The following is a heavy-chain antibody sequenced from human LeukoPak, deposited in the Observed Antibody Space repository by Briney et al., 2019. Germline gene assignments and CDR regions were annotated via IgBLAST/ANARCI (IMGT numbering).Heavy chain of an antibody. CDR3: ARDDPVGY. CDR2: IYYSGST. J-gene: IGHJ4*02. CDR1: GGSISSYY. D-gene: IGHD1-26*01. Sequence: SETLSLTCTVSGGSISSYYWSWIWQPPGKGLEWIGYIYYSGSTNYNPSLKSRVTISVDTSKNQFSLKLSSVTAGDTAVYYCARDDPVGYWGQGTLVTVSS. V-gene: IGHV4-59*01.